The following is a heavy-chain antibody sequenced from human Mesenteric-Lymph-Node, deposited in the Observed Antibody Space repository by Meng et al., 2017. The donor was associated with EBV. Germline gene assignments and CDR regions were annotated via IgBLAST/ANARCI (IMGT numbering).Heavy chain of an antibody. V-gene: IGHV4-61*01. J-gene: IGHJ4*02. CDR1: GGSVSSGSYD. Sequence: HVHLQESGPGLVKPSETLSLTCTVSGGSVSSGSYDWSWIRQPPGKGLEWIGYIYYSGSSKYNPSLKSRVTISVDTSKNQFSLKLNSVTAADTAVYYCARGRDEFGDYGFEDWGQGTLVTVSS. D-gene: IGHD4-17*01. CDR2: IYYSGSS. CDR3: ARGRDEFGDYGFED.